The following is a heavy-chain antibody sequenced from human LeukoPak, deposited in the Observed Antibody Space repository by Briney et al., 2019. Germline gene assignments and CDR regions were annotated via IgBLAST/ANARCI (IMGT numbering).Heavy chain of an antibody. CDR2: IKQDGSEK. Sequence: GGSLRLSCAASGFTFSSYWLSWVRQTPGKGLEWVANIKQDGSEKYYVDSVEGRFTISRDNAENSLYLQMNSLRAEDTAVYFCARGPLQYCSGTSCYFDPWGQGTLVTVSS. V-gene: IGHV3-7*01. CDR3: ARGPLQYCSGTSCYFDP. J-gene: IGHJ5*02. CDR1: GFTFSSYW. D-gene: IGHD2-2*01.